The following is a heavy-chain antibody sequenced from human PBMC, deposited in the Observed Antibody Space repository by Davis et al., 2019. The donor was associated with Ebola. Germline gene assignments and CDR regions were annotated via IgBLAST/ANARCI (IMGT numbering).Heavy chain of an antibody. Sequence: GGSLRLSCVASGFRFSSYVMGWVRQAPGKGLEWVSAISGSGRNTYYADSVKGRFTISRDNSKNTVFLEMNSMRPGDTAVYYCAKIPIAVVVAAEIDYWGQGTLVTVSS. V-gene: IGHV3-23*01. D-gene: IGHD2-15*01. CDR2: ISGSGRNT. J-gene: IGHJ4*02. CDR1: GFRFSSYV. CDR3: AKIPIAVVVAAEIDY.